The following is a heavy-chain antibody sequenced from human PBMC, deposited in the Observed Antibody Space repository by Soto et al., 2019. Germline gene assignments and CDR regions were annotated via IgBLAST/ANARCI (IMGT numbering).Heavy chain of an antibody. CDR3: ARGIAARSYYYYYGMDV. V-gene: IGHV1-69*12. CDR2: IIPIFGTA. CDR1: GGTFSSYA. D-gene: IGHD6-6*01. Sequence: QVQLVQSGAEVKKPGSSVKVSCKASGGTFSSYAISWVRQAPGQGLEWMGGIIPIFGTANYAQKFQGRVTITADEATSTADMELSSLRSEDTAVYYCARGIAARSYYYYYGMDVWGQGTTVTVSS. J-gene: IGHJ6*02.